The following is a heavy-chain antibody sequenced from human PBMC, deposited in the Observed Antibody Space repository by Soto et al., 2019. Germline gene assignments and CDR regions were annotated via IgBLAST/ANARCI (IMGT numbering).Heavy chain of an antibody. D-gene: IGHD1-20*01. J-gene: IGHJ5*02. Sequence: ASVKVSCKGSGYTFTTYGISWVRQAPGQGIEGMGWISAYNGNRNYAQKLQGRVTMTTDTSTSTAYMELMSLRSDDTAVYYCARLGITYNWFDPWGQGTLVTVSS. CDR3: ARLGITYNWFDP. CDR1: GYTFTTYG. V-gene: IGHV1-18*01. CDR2: ISAYNGNR.